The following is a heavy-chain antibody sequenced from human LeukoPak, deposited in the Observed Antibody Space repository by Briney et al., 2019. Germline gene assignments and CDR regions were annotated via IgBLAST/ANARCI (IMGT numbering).Heavy chain of an antibody. CDR3: ARSDYGDYYYFDY. D-gene: IGHD4-17*01. V-gene: IGHV3-30-3*01. Sequence: PGRCLRLSWAASGFTFSSYAMHWVSHAPGKGLEWVAVISYDGSHKYYADSVKGRFTISRDNSKNTLYLHMNSLRAEDTAVYYCARSDYGDYYYFDYWGQGTLVTVSS. CDR1: GFTFSSYA. CDR2: ISYDGSHK. J-gene: IGHJ4*02.